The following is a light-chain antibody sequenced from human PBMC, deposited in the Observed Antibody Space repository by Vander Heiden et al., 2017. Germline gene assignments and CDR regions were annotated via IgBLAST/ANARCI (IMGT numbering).Light chain of an antibody. CDR1: QNGSRN. CDR2: GAS. J-gene: IGKJ1*01. CDR3: QQYDDWPRT. Sequence: EIVMTQSPATLSMSPGERATLSCRASQNGSRNLAWYQQRPGQAPRLLIYGASTRATGIPVRFSGSGSGTEFTLTISSLQSEDFVAYHCQQYDDWPRTFGQGTKVEVK. V-gene: IGKV3-15*01.